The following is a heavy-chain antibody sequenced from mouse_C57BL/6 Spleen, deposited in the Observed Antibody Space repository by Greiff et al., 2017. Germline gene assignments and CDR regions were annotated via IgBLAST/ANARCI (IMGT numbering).Heavy chain of an antibody. V-gene: IGHV1-80*01. CDR3: ARGETYYSNYVWFAY. D-gene: IGHD2-5*01. Sequence: VQLQQSGAELVKPGASVKISCKASGYAFSSHWMNWVKQRPGKGLEWIGQIYPGDGDTNYNGKFKGKATLTADKSSSTAYMQLSSLTSEDSAVYFCARGETYYSNYVWFAYWGQGTLVTVSA. CDR1: GYAFSSHW. CDR2: IYPGDGDT. J-gene: IGHJ3*01.